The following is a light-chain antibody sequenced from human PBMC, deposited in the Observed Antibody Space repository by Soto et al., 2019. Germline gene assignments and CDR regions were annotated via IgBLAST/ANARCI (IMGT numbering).Light chain of an antibody. CDR1: QDINNY. Sequence: DIQMTQSPSSLSASVGDRVTIACQANQDINNYLSWFQQKPGKAPKLLIFDASQLEAGVPSRFSGGGSGTDFTFTISSLQPEDIATYFCQQYDELPYTFGQGTKLEIK. CDR2: DAS. V-gene: IGKV1-33*01. J-gene: IGKJ2*01. CDR3: QQYDELPYT.